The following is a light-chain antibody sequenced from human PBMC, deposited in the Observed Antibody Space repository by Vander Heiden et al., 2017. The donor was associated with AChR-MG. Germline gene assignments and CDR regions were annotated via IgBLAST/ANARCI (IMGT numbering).Light chain of an antibody. CDR1: QSVSSN. V-gene: IGKV3-15*01. CDR3: QQGNNWPWLT. J-gene: IGKJ4*01. CDR2: GAS. Sequence: IVMTQSPATLSVSPGERATLSCRASQSVSSNLAWYPQKPGQAPRLLIYGASTRATGIPARFSGSGSGTEFTLTISMLQSEDSAIYYCQQGNNWPWLTFGGGTKVEIK.